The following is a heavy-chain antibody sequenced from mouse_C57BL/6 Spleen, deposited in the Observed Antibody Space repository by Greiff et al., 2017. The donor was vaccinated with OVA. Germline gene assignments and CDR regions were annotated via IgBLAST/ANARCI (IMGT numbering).Heavy chain of an antibody. CDR3: GKDDDYPWFAY. V-gene: IGHV1-82*01. J-gene: IGHJ3*01. Sequence: VQLQQSGPELVKPGASVKISCKASGYAFSSSWMNWVKQRPGKGLEWIGRIYPGDGDTNYNGKFKGKATLTADKSSSTAYMQLSSLTSEDSAVYFCGKDDDYPWFAYWGQGTLVTVSA. D-gene: IGHD2-3*01. CDR2: IYPGDGDT. CDR1: GYAFSSSW.